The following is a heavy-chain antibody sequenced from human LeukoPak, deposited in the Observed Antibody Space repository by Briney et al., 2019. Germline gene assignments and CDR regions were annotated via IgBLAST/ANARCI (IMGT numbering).Heavy chain of an antibody. CDR3: ARDPVAYCGGDCYSFDY. D-gene: IGHD2-21*02. CDR2: ISDDGSNK. CDR1: GFTFYGYA. V-gene: IGHV3-30*03. J-gene: IGHJ4*02. Sequence: GGSLRLSCAVSGFTFYGYAMHWVRQAPDKGLEWVALISDDGSNKYYADSVKGRFTISRDNSKNTLYLQMNSLRAEDTAVYYCARDPVAYCGGDCYSFDYWGQGTLVTVSS.